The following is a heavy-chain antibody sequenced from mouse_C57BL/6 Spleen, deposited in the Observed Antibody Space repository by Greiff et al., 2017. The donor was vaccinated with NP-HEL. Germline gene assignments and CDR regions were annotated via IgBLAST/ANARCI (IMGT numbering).Heavy chain of an antibody. CDR2: IYPGDGDT. D-gene: IGHD2-5*01. J-gene: IGHJ2*01. CDR1: GYAFSSSW. CDR3: ARAPYSNEASDFDY. Sequence: QVQLQQSGPELVKPGASVKISCKASGYAFSSSWMNWVKQRPGKGLEWIGRIYPGDGDTNYNGKFKGKATLTADKSSSTAYMQLSSLTSEDSAVYFCARAPYSNEASDFDYWGQGTTLTVSS. V-gene: IGHV1-82*01.